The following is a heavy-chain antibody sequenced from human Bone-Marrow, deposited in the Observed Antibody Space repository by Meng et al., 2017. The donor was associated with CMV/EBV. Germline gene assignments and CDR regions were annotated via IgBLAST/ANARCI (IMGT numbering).Heavy chain of an antibody. D-gene: IGHD3-3*01. CDR1: GFTFSSYS. J-gene: IGHJ6*02. CDR3: AREWGEDFWSGYSPMDV. Sequence: GESLKISCAASGFTFSSYSMNWVRQAPGKGLEWVSYISSSSGIIYYADSVKGRLTISRDNAKNSLYLQINSLRAEDTAIYYCAREWGEDFWSGYSPMDVWGQGTTVTVSS. V-gene: IGHV3-48*04. CDR2: ISSSSGII.